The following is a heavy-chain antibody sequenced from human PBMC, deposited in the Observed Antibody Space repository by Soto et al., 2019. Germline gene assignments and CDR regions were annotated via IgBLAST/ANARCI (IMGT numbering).Heavy chain of an antibody. D-gene: IGHD2-8*01. J-gene: IGHJ6*02. CDR2: MNSNSGNT. CDR3: ARSRLGGFDGVYYGMDV. Sequence: ASVKVSCKASGYTFTSYDINWVRQATGQGLEWMGWMNSNSGNTGYAQKFQGRVTMTRNTSISTAYMELSSLRSEDTAVYYCARSRLGGFDGVYYGMDVWGQGTTVTAP. V-gene: IGHV1-8*01. CDR1: GYTFTSYD.